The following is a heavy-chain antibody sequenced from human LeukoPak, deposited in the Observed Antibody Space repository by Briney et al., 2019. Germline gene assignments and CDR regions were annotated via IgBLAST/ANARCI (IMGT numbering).Heavy chain of an antibody. J-gene: IGHJ4*02. Sequence: GGSLRLSCAASGFTFNNYGTGWVRQAPGKGLEWVSTISATGVDTYYADSVKGRFTISRDNSKNTLYLQMNSLRAEDTAVYYCARLNNYDRYYYDSSGYGDYWGQGTLVTVSS. CDR2: ISATGVDT. D-gene: IGHD3-22*01. CDR3: ARLNNYDRYYYDSSGYGDY. V-gene: IGHV3-23*01. CDR1: GFTFNNYG.